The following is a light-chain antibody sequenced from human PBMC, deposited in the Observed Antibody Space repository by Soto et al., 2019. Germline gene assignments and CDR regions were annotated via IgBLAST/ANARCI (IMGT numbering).Light chain of an antibody. V-gene: IGKV3-15*01. Sequence: DIVLTQSPDTLSLSPGERATLSCRASQSVSSNLAWYQQKPGQAPRLLIYGASTRATGIPARFSGSGSATEFTFTISSLQSEDFAVYYCQHYNNWPLTFGGGTKVDNK. CDR1: QSVSSN. CDR2: GAS. J-gene: IGKJ4*01. CDR3: QHYNNWPLT.